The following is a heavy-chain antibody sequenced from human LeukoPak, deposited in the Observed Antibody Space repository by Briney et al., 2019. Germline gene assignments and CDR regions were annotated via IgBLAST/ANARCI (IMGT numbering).Heavy chain of an antibody. CDR3: ARDQEMATISLQWSYFDY. Sequence: ASVKVSCKASGYTFTSYYMHWVRQAPGQGLEWMGIINPSGGSTSYAQEFQGRVTMTRDTSTSTVYMELSSLRSEDTAVYYCARDQEMATISLQWSYFDYWGQGTLVTVSS. CDR2: INPSGGST. D-gene: IGHD5-24*01. V-gene: IGHV1-46*01. CDR1: GYTFTSYY. J-gene: IGHJ4*02.